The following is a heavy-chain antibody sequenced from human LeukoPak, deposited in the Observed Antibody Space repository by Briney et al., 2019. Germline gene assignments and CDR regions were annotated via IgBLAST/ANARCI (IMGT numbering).Heavy chain of an antibody. CDR3: ARDKMVGPTTLDY. CDR2: INGEGSST. J-gene: IGHJ4*02. CDR1: GFTFSNNW. Sequence: GGSLRLSCAASGFTFSNNWMHWVRQDPGKGLVWVSRINGEGSSTSYADSVKGRVTISRDNSKNTLYLQMNSLRAEDTAVYYCARDKMVGPTTLDYWGQGTLVTVSS. D-gene: IGHD1-26*01. V-gene: IGHV3-74*01.